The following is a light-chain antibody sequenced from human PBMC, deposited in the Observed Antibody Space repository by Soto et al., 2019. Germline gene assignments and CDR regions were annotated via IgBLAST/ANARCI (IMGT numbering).Light chain of an antibody. V-gene: IGLV2-14*01. J-gene: IGLJ1*01. Sequence: QSALTQPASVSGSPGQSITISCTGTSSDVGGYNYVSWYQHHPGKAPKLMIYEVSNRPSGVSYRFSGSKSGNTASLTISGLQAEDETDYYCSSYSSSSTLYVFGTGTKLTVL. CDR1: SSDVGGYNY. CDR2: EVS. CDR3: SSYSSSSTLYV.